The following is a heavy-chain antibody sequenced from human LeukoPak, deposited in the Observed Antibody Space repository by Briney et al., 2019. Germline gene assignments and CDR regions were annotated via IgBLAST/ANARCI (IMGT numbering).Heavy chain of an antibody. V-gene: IGHV3-21*01. CDR1: GFTFSSYS. Sequence: GGSLRLSCAASGFTFSSYSMNWVRQAPGKGLEWVSYISSSSSYIYYADSVKGRFTISRDNAKNSLYLQMNSLRAEDTAVYYCTDYYDSSGYSYWGQGTLVTVSS. D-gene: IGHD3-22*01. J-gene: IGHJ4*02. CDR2: ISSSSSYI. CDR3: TDYYDSSGYSY.